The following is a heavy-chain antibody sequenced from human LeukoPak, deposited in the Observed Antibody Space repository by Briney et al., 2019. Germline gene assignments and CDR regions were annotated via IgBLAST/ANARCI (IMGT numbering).Heavy chain of an antibody. V-gene: IGHV4-39*01. CDR2: IYYSGST. J-gene: IGHJ4*02. CDR1: GGSISSSSYY. CDR3: ARQRLYRSGGSCYQEFDY. D-gene: IGHD2-15*01. Sequence: SETLSLTCTVSGGSISSSSYYWGWIRQPPGKGLEWIGSIYYSGSTYYNPSLKSRVTISVDTSKNQFSLKLSSVTAADTAVYYCARQRLYRSGGSCYQEFDYWGQGTLVTVSS.